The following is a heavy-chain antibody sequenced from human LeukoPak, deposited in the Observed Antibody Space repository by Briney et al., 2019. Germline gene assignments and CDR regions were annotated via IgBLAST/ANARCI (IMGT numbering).Heavy chain of an antibody. Sequence: GASVKVSCKASGYTFTSYDINWVRQATGQGLEWMGWMNPNSGNTGYAQKFQGRVTMTRNTSINTAYMELNSLRSEDTAVYYCARAVAGGSYYGMDVWGQGTTVTVSS. CDR2: MNPNSGNT. D-gene: IGHD6-19*01. CDR3: ARAVAGGSYYGMDV. CDR1: GYTFTSYD. J-gene: IGHJ6*02. V-gene: IGHV1-8*01.